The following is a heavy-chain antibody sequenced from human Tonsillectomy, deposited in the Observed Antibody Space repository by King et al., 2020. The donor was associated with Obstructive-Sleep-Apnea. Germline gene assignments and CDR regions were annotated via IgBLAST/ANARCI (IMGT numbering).Heavy chain of an antibody. CDR3: ARANGSGSYWH. Sequence: VQLVESGGGLVKPGGSLRLSCVVSGFTFSTYSMNWVRQAPGKGLEWVSSITSSRSYIYYADSGKGRFTISRDNAKNSLYLQMNSLRAGDTAVYYCARANGSGSYWHWGQGSLVTVSS. V-gene: IGHV3-21*01. CDR1: GFTFSTYS. D-gene: IGHD3-10*01. J-gene: IGHJ4*02. CDR2: ITSSRSYI.